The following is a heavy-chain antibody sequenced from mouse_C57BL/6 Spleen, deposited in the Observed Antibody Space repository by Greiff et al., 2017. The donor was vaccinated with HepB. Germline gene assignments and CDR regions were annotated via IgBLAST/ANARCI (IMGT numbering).Heavy chain of an antibody. V-gene: IGHV5-12*01. Sequence: EVKVVESGGGLVQPGGSLKLSCAASGFTFSDYYMYWVRQTPEKRLEWVAYISNGGGSNYYPDTVKGRFTISRDNAKNTLYLQMSRLKSEDTAMYYCARQAGYYAMDYWGQGTSVTVSS. CDR3: ARQAGYYAMDY. CDR1: GFTFSDYY. CDR2: ISNGGGSN. J-gene: IGHJ4*01.